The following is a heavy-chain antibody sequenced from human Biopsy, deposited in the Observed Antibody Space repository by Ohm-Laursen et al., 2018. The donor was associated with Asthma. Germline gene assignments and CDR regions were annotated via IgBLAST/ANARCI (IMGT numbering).Heavy chain of an antibody. J-gene: IGHJ4*02. CDR1: GFTFGNFA. CDR3: AKELFPGWELRRGPDS. CDR2: IKTSGRGA. Sequence: SLRLSCAASGFTFGNFAMSWARQAPGKGLEWVSTIKTSGRGADYPDPAKGRFTISRDDSKNTLYLHMSSLRAEDTAVYYCAKELFPGWELRRGPDSWGQGTLVTVSS. D-gene: IGHD1-26*01. V-gene: IGHV3-23*01.